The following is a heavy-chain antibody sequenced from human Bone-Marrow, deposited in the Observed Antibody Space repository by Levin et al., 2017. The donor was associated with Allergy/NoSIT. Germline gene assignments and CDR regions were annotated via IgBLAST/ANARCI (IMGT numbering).Heavy chain of an antibody. CDR3: ARDPGRLIGYCSGGSCYGNAFDI. CDR1: GFTFSSYG. Sequence: PGGSLRLSCAASGFTFSSYGMHWVRQAPGKGLEWVAVIWYDGSNKYYADSVKGRFTISRDNSKNTLYLQMNSLRAEDTAVYYCARDPGRLIGYCSGGSCYGNAFDIWGQGTMVTVSS. J-gene: IGHJ3*02. D-gene: IGHD2-15*01. CDR2: IWYDGSNK. V-gene: IGHV3-33*01.